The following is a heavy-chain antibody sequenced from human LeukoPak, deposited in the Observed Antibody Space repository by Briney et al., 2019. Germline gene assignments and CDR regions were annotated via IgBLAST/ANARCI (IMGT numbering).Heavy chain of an antibody. D-gene: IGHD6-19*01. J-gene: IGHJ4*02. CDR1: GFMFSNYW. Sequence: GGSLRLSCAASGFMFSNYWMSWVRQAPGKGLEWVANINRDGSEKNYLDSVKGRFTISRDNAKNFVYLQMDNLRAEDTAMYYCARGGASAVAGAVWGQGTPVTVSA. CDR2: INRDGSEK. CDR3: ARGGASAVAGAV. V-gene: IGHV3-7*04.